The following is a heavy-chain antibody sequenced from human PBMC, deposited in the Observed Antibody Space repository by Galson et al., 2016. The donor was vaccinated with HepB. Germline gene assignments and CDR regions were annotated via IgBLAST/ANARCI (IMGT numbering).Heavy chain of an antibody. Sequence: ETLSLTCTVSGASIGNYYWRWIRQPPGKGLAWIGYIYYSGSTNYNPSLKRRVTISVDTSKNQFSLKLRSVTAADTAVYYCAREPGYSSSGYYGMDVWGQGTTVTVSS. CDR1: GASIGNYY. V-gene: IGHV4-59*01. CDR3: AREPGYSSSGYYGMDV. CDR2: IYYSGST. D-gene: IGHD6-13*01. J-gene: IGHJ6*02.